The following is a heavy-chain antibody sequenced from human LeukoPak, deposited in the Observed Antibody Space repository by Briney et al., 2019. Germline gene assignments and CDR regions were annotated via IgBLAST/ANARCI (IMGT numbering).Heavy chain of an antibody. J-gene: IGHJ4*02. CDR3: ARGYDCSSNSCWRTSFDY. CDR1: GGTFSSYA. CDR2: IIPIFGTA. V-gene: IGHV1-69*05. Sequence: SVKVSCKASGGTFSSYAISWVRQAPGQGLEWMGGIIPIFGTASYAQKFQGRVTITTDESTSTAYMELSSLRSEDTAVYYCARGYDCSSNSCWRTSFDYWGQGTLVTVSS. D-gene: IGHD2-2*01.